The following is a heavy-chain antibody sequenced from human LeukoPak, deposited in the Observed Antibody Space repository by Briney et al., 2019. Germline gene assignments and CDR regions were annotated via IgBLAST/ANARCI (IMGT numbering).Heavy chain of an antibody. D-gene: IGHD3-22*01. CDR3: ARDRYDRSGYYDY. Sequence: PGGSLRLSCAASGFTFSSYNMNWVRQIPGRGLEWVSSISTSSDYIYYADSVKGRFTISRDNTKKSLYLQMNSLRAEDTAVYYCARDRYDRSGYYDYWGQGNPVSVSS. J-gene: IGHJ4*02. V-gene: IGHV3-21*01. CDR2: ISTSSDYI. CDR1: GFTFSSYN.